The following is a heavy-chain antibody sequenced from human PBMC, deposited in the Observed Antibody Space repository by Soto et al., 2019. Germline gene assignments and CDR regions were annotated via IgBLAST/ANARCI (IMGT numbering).Heavy chain of an antibody. Sequence: GSLRLSCAASGFTVSSNYMSWVRQAPGKGLEWVSVIYSGGSTYYADSVKGRFTISRDNSKNTLYLQMNSLRAEDTAVYYCARLYDRGAFDIWGQGTMVTVSS. V-gene: IGHV3-53*01. CDR2: IYSGGST. CDR3: ARLYDRGAFDI. CDR1: GFTVSSNY. J-gene: IGHJ3*02. D-gene: IGHD2-2*02.